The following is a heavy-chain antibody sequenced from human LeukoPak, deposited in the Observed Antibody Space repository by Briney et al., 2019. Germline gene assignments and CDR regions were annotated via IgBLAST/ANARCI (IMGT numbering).Heavy chain of an antibody. CDR3: ARDASYYDDSGYYPYYFDY. CDR2: INWSGDNR. J-gene: IGHJ4*02. V-gene: IGHV3-20*04. D-gene: IGHD3-22*01. CDR1: GFTFDDYG. Sequence: PGGSLRLSCAASGFTFDDYGMSWVRRTPGKGLEWVSGINWSGDNRGYADSVKGRFTISRDNAKNSLYLQMNSLRAEDTALYFCARDASYYDDSGYYPYYFDYWGLGTLVTVSS.